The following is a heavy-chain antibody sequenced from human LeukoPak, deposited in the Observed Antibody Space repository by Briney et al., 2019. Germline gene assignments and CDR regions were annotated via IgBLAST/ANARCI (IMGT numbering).Heavy chain of an antibody. D-gene: IGHD1-26*01. CDR3: SGYSWNYRAFDI. J-gene: IGHJ3*02. CDR1: GFTFSSSW. V-gene: IGHV3-7*05. CDR2: IKQDGSEK. Sequence: PGGSLRLSCAASGFTFSSSWMSWVRQAPGKGLEWLANIKQDGSEKYYVDSVKGRFTISRDNPKNSLYLQLNSLRAEDTAVYYCSGYSWNYRAFDIWGQGTMVTVSS.